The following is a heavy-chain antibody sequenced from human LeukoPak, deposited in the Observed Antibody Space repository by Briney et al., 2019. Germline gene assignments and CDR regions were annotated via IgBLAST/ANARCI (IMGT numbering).Heavy chain of an antibody. V-gene: IGHV2-5*01. Sequence: SGPTLVNPTQTLTLTCNFSDLLLTTSEVGVGWICQPPGKALEWLALIYWNDDKRHSPSLRSRLTITKDTSKNQLVLTMTNMDPVDTASYYCAHRRQGMAAFDIWGQGTMVTVSS. J-gene: IGHJ3*02. CDR2: IYWNDDK. D-gene: IGHD2-8*01. CDR3: AHRRQGMAAFDI. CDR1: DLLLTTSEVG.